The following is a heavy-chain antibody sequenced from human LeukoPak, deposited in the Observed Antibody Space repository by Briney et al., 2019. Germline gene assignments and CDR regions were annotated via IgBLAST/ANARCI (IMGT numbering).Heavy chain of an antibody. CDR3: ARDGYCSGSSCYSTTDY. J-gene: IGHJ4*02. Sequence: GGSLRLSCAASGFAFSSYSMNWVRQVPGKGLEWVSYISSSSSTIYYADSVKGRFTISRDNAKDSLYLQMNSLRAEDTAVYYCARDGYCSGSSCYSTTDYWGQGTLVTVSS. CDR2: ISSSSSTI. CDR1: GFAFSSYS. V-gene: IGHV3-48*04. D-gene: IGHD2-15*01.